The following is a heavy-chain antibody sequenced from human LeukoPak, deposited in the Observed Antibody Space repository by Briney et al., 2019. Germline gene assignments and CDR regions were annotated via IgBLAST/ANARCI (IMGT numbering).Heavy chain of an antibody. V-gene: IGHV3-43*01. D-gene: IGHD3-10*01. J-gene: IGHJ6*02. CDR2: TT. Sequence: TTYYAGSVKGRFTISRDNSENSLHLQMNSLRSEDTAVYYCVKDKTSRGSGSYWSYGMDVWGQGTTVTVSS. CDR3: VKDKTSRGSGSYWSYGMDV.